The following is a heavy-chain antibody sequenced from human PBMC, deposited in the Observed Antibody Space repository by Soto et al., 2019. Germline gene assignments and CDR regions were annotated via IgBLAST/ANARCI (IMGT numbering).Heavy chain of an antibody. CDR2: ISAYNGNT. J-gene: IGHJ4*02. Sequence: ASVKVSCKASGYTFTSYGISRVRQAPGQGLEWMGWISAYNGNTNYAQKLQGRVTMTTDTSTSTAYMELRSLRSDDTAVYYCARDLSRGFLEWLSTLDYWGQGTLVTVSS. V-gene: IGHV1-18*01. CDR3: ARDLSRGFLEWLSTLDY. D-gene: IGHD3-3*01. CDR1: GYTFTSYG.